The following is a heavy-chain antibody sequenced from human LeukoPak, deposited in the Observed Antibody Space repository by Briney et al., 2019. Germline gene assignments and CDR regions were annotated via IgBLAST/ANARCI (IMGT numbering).Heavy chain of an antibody. CDR3: ATTKQARRYFDY. Sequence: GGSLRLSCAGSGFTFSSNPLSWVRQAPGKGLEWVSAINPSGGNTYYADSVRGRFTISRDNSKNTLYLQMNTLRAENTAVYYCATTKQARRYFDYWGQGTLVTVSS. J-gene: IGHJ4*02. CDR2: INPSGGNT. V-gene: IGHV3-23*01. CDR1: GFTFSSNP. D-gene: IGHD1-1*01.